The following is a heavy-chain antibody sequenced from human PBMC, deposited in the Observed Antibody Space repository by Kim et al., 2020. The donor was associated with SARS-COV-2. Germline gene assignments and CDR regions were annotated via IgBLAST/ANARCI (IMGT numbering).Heavy chain of an antibody. CDR2: IYCSGST. Sequence: SETLSLTCTVSGGSISSYYWSWIRQPPGKGLEWIGYIYCSGSTNYNPSLKSRVTISVDTSKNQFSLKLSSVTAADTAVYYCARGGVRFDPWGQGTLVTVSS. V-gene: IGHV4-59*01. CDR1: GGSISSYY. D-gene: IGHD1-26*01. CDR3: ARGGVRFDP. J-gene: IGHJ5*02.